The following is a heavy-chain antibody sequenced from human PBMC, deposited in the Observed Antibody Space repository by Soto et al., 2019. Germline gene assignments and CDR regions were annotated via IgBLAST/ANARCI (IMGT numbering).Heavy chain of an antibody. J-gene: IGHJ4*02. CDR3: AKDRDYVPEGGLDY. CDR1: GFTFRSYA. CDR2: ISGSGGST. D-gene: IGHD4-17*01. Sequence: GGSLRLSCAASGFTFRSYAMNWVRQAPGKGLEWVSAISGSGGSTYYAESVKGRFTISRDNSKNTLYLQMNSLRAEDTAVYYCAKDRDYVPEGGLDYWGQGTLVTVSS. V-gene: IGHV3-23*01.